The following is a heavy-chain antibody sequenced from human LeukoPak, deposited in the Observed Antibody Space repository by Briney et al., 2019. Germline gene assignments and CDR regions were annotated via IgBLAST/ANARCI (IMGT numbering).Heavy chain of an antibody. CDR3: VSFYETY. Sequence: GGSLRLSCAASGNYWMHWVRQAPGKGLVWVSHINSDGSWTSYADSVKGRFTISKDNAKNMVYLQMNNLRAEDTAVYYCVSFYETYWGRGTLVTVSS. D-gene: IGHD2-2*01. CDR2: INSDGSWT. CDR1: GNYW. V-gene: IGHV3-74*01. J-gene: IGHJ4*02.